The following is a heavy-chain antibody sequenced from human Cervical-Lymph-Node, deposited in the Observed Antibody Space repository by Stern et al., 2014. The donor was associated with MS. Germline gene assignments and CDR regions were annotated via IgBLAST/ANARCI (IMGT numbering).Heavy chain of an antibody. Sequence: QITLKESGPALVKPTQTLTLTCTFSGFSLSTSGMRVSWIRQPPGKALEWLARLDWDDDKFYSTSLKTRLTISKDTSENQVVLTMTNMDPVDTATYYCARSPPYYEFWNDYYYFDYWGQGTLVAVSS. V-gene: IGHV2-70*04. D-gene: IGHD3-3*01. J-gene: IGHJ4*02. CDR3: ARSPPYYEFWNDYYYFDY. CDR2: LDWDDDK. CDR1: GFSLSTSGMR.